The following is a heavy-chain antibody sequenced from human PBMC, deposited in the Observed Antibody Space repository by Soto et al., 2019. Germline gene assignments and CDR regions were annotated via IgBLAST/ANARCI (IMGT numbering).Heavy chain of an antibody. CDR3: AGSPVVVVAATLGY. Sequence: QVQLQESGPGLVKPSETLSLTCTVSGGSISRYYWSWIRQPPGKGLEWIGYIYYSGSTNYNPSLKSRVTISVDTSKNQFSLKLSSVTAADTAVYYCAGSPVVVVAATLGYWGQGTLVTVSS. CDR1: GGSISRYY. CDR2: IYYSGST. D-gene: IGHD2-15*01. V-gene: IGHV4-59*01. J-gene: IGHJ4*02.